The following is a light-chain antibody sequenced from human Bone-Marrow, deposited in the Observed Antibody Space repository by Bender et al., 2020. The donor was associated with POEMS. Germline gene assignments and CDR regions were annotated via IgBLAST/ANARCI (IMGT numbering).Light chain of an antibody. J-gene: IGLJ1*01. Sequence: SYELTQPPSVSVSPGQTASITCSGDALPNQYAYWYQQKPGQAPVLVIYKDSERPSGIPERFSGSSSGTTVTLTISGVQAEDEADYYCHSVDSRSTYVFGTGTNVTVL. V-gene: IGLV3-25*03. CDR2: KDS. CDR1: ALPNQY. CDR3: HSVDSRSTYV.